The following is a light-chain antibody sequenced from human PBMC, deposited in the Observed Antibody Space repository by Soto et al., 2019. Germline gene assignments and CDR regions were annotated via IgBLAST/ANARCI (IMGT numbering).Light chain of an antibody. Sequence: DIQMTQSPSSLSASVGDRVTITCQASQDISNYLNWYQQKPGKAPKLLIYDASNLETGVPSRFSGSGSGTDFTFSITSLQPEDTSTYYCHQYDKLPPLFARGTKLEI. CDR1: QDISNY. V-gene: IGKV1-33*01. J-gene: IGKJ2*01. CDR2: DAS. CDR3: HQYDKLPPL.